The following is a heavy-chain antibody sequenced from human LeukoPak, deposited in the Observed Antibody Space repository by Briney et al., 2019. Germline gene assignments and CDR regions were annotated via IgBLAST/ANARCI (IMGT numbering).Heavy chain of an antibody. J-gene: IGHJ4*02. CDR1: GFTVSSNY. CDR3: ARDMEQWLVTSSSPDY. D-gene: IGHD6-19*01. CDR2: IWYDGSNK. V-gene: IGHV3-33*08. Sequence: GGSLRLSCAASGFTVSSNYMSWVRQAPGKGLEWVAVIWYDGSNKYYADSVKGRFTISRDNSKNTLYLQMNSLRAEDTAVYYCARDMEQWLVTSSSPDYWGQGTLVTVSS.